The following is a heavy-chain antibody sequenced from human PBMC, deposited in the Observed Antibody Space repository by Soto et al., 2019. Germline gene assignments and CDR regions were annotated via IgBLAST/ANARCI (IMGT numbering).Heavy chain of an antibody. Sequence: SETLSLTCTVSGGSISSYYWSWIRQPPGKGLEWIGYIYYSGSTNYNPSLKSRVTISVDTSKNQFSLKLSSVTAADTAVYYCARRILSIAVAGTYYYYYMDVWGKGTTVTVSS. CDR3: ARRILSIAVAGTYYYYYMDV. CDR1: GGSISSYY. D-gene: IGHD6-19*01. CDR2: IYYSGST. J-gene: IGHJ6*03. V-gene: IGHV4-59*08.